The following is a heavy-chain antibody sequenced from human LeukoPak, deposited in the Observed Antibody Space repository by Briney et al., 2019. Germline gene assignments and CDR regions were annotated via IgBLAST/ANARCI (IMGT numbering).Heavy chain of an antibody. CDR1: GFTFSRYY. V-gene: IGHV3-7*03. J-gene: IGHJ4*02. CDR3: ASSDNDWSL. D-gene: IGHD3-9*01. CDR2: INQDGSVI. Sequence: GGSLRLSCAASGFTFSRYYMSWVRQAPGKGLEWVANINQDGSVIYYVDSVRGRFTISRDNSKNSVYLQMNSLRVEDTAVYYCASSDNDWSLGGQGTLVTVSS.